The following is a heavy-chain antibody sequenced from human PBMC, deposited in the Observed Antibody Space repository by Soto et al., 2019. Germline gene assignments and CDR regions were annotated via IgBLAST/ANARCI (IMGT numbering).Heavy chain of an antibody. CDR2: IYYSGST. CDR3: ARVGEIIGDY. CDR1: GGSISTSGYY. V-gene: IGHV4-31*03. J-gene: IGHJ4*02. Sequence: QVQLRESGPGLVKPSQTLSLTCTVSGGSISTSGYYWSWIRQHPGKGLDWIGYIYYSGSTYYNPSLKSRVTISVDTSKNQFSLKLCSVTAADTAVYYCARVGEIIGDYWGQGVLVTVSS. D-gene: IGHD3-10*01.